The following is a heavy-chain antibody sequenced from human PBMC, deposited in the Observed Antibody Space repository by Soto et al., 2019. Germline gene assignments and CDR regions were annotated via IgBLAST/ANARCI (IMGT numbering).Heavy chain of an antibody. D-gene: IGHD3-10*01. J-gene: IGHJ4*02. CDR3: ASSYGSGYRAFDY. Sequence: QVQLVQSGAEVKRPGSSVKVSCKASGDTFTFYSINWVRQAPGLGLEWMGRINPILSMSNYAQRFQGRVTMTADKSTSTAYLELSSLGSEDTAIYYCASSYGSGYRAFDYWGQGPLATVSS. CDR2: INPILSMS. CDR1: GDTFTFYS. V-gene: IGHV1-69*02.